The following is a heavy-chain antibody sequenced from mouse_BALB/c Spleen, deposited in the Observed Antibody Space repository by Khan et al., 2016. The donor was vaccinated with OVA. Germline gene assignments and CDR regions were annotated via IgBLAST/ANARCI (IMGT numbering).Heavy chain of an antibody. CDR1: GYSFTNYY. V-gene: IGHV1-26*01. Sequence: EVQLQQSGLDLVKPGASVKMSCKASGYSFTNYYVNWVKQSHGKSLECIGRVNPNTGNTNYNQKFKGKAILIVDTSSSTAYMELRGLTSEDSAVYYCARGYDFFAYWGQGTLVTVSA. J-gene: IGHJ3*01. D-gene: IGHD2-14*01. CDR3: ARGYDFFAY. CDR2: VNPNTGNT.